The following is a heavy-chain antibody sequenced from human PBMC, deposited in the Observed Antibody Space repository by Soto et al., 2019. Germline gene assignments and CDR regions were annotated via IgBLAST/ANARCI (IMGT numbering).Heavy chain of an antibody. CDR2: IYYSGST. J-gene: IGHJ4*02. D-gene: IGHD3-3*01. V-gene: IGHV4-39*01. Sequence: SETLSLTCTVSGGSISSSSYYWGWIRQPPGKGLEWIGSIYYSGSTYYNPSLKSRVTISVDTSKNQFSLKLSSVTAADTAVYYCAACTIKYDFWSGYRIQFDYWGQGTLVTVSS. CDR3: AACTIKYDFWSGYRIQFDY. CDR1: GGSISSSSYY.